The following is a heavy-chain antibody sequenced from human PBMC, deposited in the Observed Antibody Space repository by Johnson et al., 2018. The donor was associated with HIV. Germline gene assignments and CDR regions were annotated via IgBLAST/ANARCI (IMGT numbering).Heavy chain of an antibody. V-gene: IGHV3-30*04. CDR1: GFTFSSYA. Sequence: QVQLVESGGGVVQPGRSLRLSCAASGFTFSSYAMHWVRQAPGKGLEWVAVISYDGSNKYYADSVKGRFTISRDNSTNTLYLQMNSLRAEDTAVYYCRSSSSSSPGAFDIWGQGTMVTVSS. D-gene: IGHD6-6*01. CDR2: ISYDGSNK. J-gene: IGHJ3*02. CDR3: RSSSSSSPGAFDI.